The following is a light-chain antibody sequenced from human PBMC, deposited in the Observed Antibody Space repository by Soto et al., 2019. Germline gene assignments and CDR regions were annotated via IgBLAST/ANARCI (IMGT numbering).Light chain of an antibody. V-gene: IGKV3-20*01. J-gene: IGKJ2*01. CDR2: RAS. CDR3: QQYGSSPYT. Sequence: EILLTQSPGTLSLSPGERATLSCRASQSVRNSYLAWYQQKPGQAPRLLIYRASERATGIPDRFSGSESGTDFTVTISRLEPQDVAVYYCQQYGSSPYTCGQRTELYI. CDR1: QSVRNSY.